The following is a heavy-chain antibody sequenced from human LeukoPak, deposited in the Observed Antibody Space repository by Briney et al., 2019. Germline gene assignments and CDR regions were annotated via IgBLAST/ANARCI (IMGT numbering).Heavy chain of an antibody. CDR1: GGSISTYY. Sequence: SETLSLTCTVSGGSISTYYWTWIRQPPGKGLEWIGYIYYSGSTSYNPSLKSRVTISVDTSKNQFSLKLSFVTAADTAVYYCARYYYDSSGPWRYYDLWGRGTLVTVSS. CDR3: ARYYYDSSGPWRYYDL. D-gene: IGHD3-22*01. CDR2: IYYSGST. J-gene: IGHJ2*01. V-gene: IGHV4-59*01.